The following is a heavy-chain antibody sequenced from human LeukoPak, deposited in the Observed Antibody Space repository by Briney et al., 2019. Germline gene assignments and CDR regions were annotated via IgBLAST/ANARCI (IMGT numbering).Heavy chain of an antibody. D-gene: IGHD3-10*01. CDR3: ANLQSGGADY. CDR1: GFTVSSNY. CDR2: LYSDGST. V-gene: IGHV3-53*01. Sequence: GGPLRLSCAASGFTVSSNYLNWVRQAPGKGLEWVSVLYSDGSTFYADSVKGRFTISRDNSKNTLYLQMDSLGIEDTAVYYCANLQSGGADYWGQGTLVTVSS. J-gene: IGHJ4*02.